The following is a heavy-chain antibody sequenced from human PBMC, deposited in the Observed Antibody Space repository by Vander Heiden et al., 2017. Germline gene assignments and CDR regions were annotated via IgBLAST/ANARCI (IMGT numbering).Heavy chain of an antibody. CDR3: AKDGSGGRRQISYYYGMDV. D-gene: IGHD3-10*01. J-gene: IGHJ6*02. CDR1: GFIFSSYG. V-gene: IGHV3-30*18. CDR2: ISYDGSNK. Sequence: QVLPVESGGGVVQPGRSLRLSCAASGFIFSSYGLNRVRQAPGKGLVWVAVISYDGSNKYYADAVKGRFTISRNNSKNTLYLQMNSLRAEDTAVYYCAKDGSGGRRQISYYYGMDVWGQGTTVTVSS.